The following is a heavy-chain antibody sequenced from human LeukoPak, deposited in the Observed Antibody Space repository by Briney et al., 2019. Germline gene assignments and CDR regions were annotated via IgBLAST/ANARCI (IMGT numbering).Heavy chain of an antibody. CDR2: ISTSGSTI. CDR3: SRDRYDSNVGVSPQNAFDI. J-gene: IGHJ3*02. D-gene: IGHD3-22*01. V-gene: IGHV3-48*03. CDR1: GFTFSSYE. Sequence: GGSLRLSCAASGFTFSSYEMNWVRQAPGKGLEWVSYISTSGSTIYYADSVKGRFTISRDNAKNSLYLQMNSLRAEDTAVYYCSRDRYDSNVGVSPQNAFDIWGQGTMVTVSS.